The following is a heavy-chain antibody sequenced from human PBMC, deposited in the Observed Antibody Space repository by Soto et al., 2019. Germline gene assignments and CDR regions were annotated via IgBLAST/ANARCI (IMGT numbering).Heavy chain of an antibody. CDR2: IWYDGSNK. Sequence: QVQLVESGGGVVQPGRSLRLSCAASGFTFSSYGMHWVRQAPGKGLEWVAVIWYDGSNKYYADSVKGRFTISRDNSKNTLYLQMNSLRAEDTAVYYCARDRNDFWSGYYYWFDPWGQGTLVTVSS. CDR3: ARDRNDFWSGYYYWFDP. V-gene: IGHV3-33*01. J-gene: IGHJ5*02. CDR1: GFTFSSYG. D-gene: IGHD3-3*01.